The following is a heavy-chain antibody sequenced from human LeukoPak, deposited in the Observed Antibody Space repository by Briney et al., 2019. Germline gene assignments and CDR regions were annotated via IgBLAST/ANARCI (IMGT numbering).Heavy chain of an antibody. Sequence: GESLKISCKGSGYRFISYWIGWVRQMPGKGLEWMGIIYPGDSDTRYSPSFQGQVTISADKSISTAYLQWSSLKASDTAMYYCARITYYYDSSGYPGDYWGQGTLVTVSS. CDR1: GYRFISYW. CDR3: ARITYYYDSSGYPGDY. V-gene: IGHV5-51*01. D-gene: IGHD3-22*01. CDR2: IYPGDSDT. J-gene: IGHJ4*02.